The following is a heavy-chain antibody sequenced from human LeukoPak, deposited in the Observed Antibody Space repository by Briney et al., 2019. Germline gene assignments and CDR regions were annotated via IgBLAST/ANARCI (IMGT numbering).Heavy chain of an antibody. Sequence: ASVKVSCKASGGTFSSYGISWVRQAPGQGLEWMGWISAYNGNTNYAQKLQGRATMTTDTSTSTAYMELRSLRSDDTAVYYCARDQYSSSWYSGSNWFDPWGQGTLVTVSS. CDR1: GGTFSSYG. D-gene: IGHD6-13*01. CDR3: ARDQYSSSWYSGSNWFDP. CDR2: ISAYNGNT. V-gene: IGHV1-18*01. J-gene: IGHJ5*02.